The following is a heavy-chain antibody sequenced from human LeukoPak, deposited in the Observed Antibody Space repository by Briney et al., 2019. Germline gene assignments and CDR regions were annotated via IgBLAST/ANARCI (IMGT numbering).Heavy chain of an antibody. CDR1: GFTLSSFP. D-gene: IGHD1-26*01. CDR2: ISGSGAIT. V-gene: IGHV3-23*01. J-gene: IGHJ4*02. CDR3: AKERLVGVKGIDY. Sequence: GGSLSLSCAASGFTLSSFPMSWVRQAPGKGLEWVSVISGSGAITYYADSVRGRFTISRDNSKNTLDLQMNSLRVEDTAVYYCAKERLVGVKGIDYWGQGTLVTVSS.